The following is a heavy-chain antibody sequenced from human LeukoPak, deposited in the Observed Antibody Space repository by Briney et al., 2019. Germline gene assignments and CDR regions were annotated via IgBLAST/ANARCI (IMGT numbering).Heavy chain of an antibody. Sequence: GGSLRLSCAASGLTFSNYGMSWVRQAPGKGLEWVSGLSASGGLTYYSDSVKGRFTISRDNSKNTLYLQMNSLRADDTAVYYCAKGGSSYSEMDYWGQGTLVTVSS. CDR2: LSASGGLT. CDR1: GLTFSNYG. J-gene: IGHJ4*02. V-gene: IGHV3-23*01. D-gene: IGHD4-11*01. CDR3: AKGGSSYSEMDY.